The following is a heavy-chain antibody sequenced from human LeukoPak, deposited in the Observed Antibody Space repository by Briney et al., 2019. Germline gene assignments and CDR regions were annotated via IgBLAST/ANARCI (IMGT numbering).Heavy chain of an antibody. D-gene: IGHD2-15*01. Sequence: GGSLRPSCAASGFTFSSYWMSWVRQAPGKGLEWVANIKQDGSEKYYVDSVKGRFTISRDNAKNSPYMQMNSLRAEDTAVYYCARATLGAFDIWGQGTMVTVSS. CDR2: IKQDGSEK. CDR3: ARATLGAFDI. J-gene: IGHJ3*02. CDR1: GFTFSSYW. V-gene: IGHV3-7*01.